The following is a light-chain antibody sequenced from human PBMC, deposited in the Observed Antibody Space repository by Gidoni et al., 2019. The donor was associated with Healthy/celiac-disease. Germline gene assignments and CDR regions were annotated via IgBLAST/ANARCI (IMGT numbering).Light chain of an antibody. J-gene: IGKJ3*01. CDR1: QGISSY. V-gene: IGKV1-9*01. Sequence: DIQLTQSPSFLSASVGDRVTITCRASQGISSYLAWYQQKPGKAPKLLIYAASTLQSGVPSRFRGSGAGTEFTLTISSLQPEDFATYYCQQLNSYPWVTFXPXTKVDIK. CDR2: AAS. CDR3: QQLNSYPWVT.